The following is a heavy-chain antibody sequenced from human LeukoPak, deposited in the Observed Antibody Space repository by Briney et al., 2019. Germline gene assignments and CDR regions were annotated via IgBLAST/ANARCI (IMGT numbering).Heavy chain of an antibody. J-gene: IGHJ4*02. CDR2: IHYSGST. CDR3: ARESSVAGIVDY. D-gene: IGHD6-19*01. V-gene: IGHV4-59*12. CDR1: GGSISSYY. Sequence: SETLSLTCTVSGGSISSYYWSWIRQSPGEGLDWIGYIHYSGSTNYNPSLKSRVTMSVDTSKNQFSLKLSSVTAADTAVYYCARESSVAGIVDYWGQGTLVTVSS.